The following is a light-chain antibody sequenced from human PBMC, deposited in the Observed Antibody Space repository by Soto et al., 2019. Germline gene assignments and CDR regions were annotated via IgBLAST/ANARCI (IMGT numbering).Light chain of an antibody. CDR1: QSVSSW. CDR3: QQYNTFWS. CDR2: KGS. J-gene: IGKJ1*01. V-gene: IGKV1-5*03. Sequence: DIQMTQSPSSLTASVGDRVTITCRASQSVSSWLAWYQQKPGKAPKVLIYKGSSLESGVPSRFSGSGSGTEFTLTISSLQPDDFATYYCQQYNTFWSFGQGTKVEIK.